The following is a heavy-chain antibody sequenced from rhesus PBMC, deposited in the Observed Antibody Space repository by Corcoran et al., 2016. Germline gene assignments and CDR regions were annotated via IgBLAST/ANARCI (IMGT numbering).Heavy chain of an antibody. D-gene: IGHD5-24*01. CDR3: ARDGGGGYRQGYFDY. CDR1: GGSISRSNW. Sequence: QVQLQESGPAVVTPSETLYLTCAVSGGSISRSNWWSWLRPSPGKGLEWIGGIYGNGRSNEYNTALKSRVTSSKDTSKNQFSLKLSSVTAADTAVYYCARDGGGGYRQGYFDYWGQGVLVTVSS. V-gene: IGHV4-93*01. CDR2: IYGNGRSN. J-gene: IGHJ4*01.